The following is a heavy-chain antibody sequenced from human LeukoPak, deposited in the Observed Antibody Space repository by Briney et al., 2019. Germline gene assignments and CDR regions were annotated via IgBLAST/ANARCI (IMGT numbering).Heavy chain of an antibody. Sequence: PSETLSLTCAVYGGSFSGYYWSWIRQPPGKGLEWIREINHSGSTNYNPSLKSRVTISVDTSKNQFSLKLSSVTAADTAVYYCASGLGYYSGSYYWFDPWGQGTLVTVSS. CDR2: INHSGST. J-gene: IGHJ5*02. CDR1: GGSFSGYY. V-gene: IGHV4-34*01. CDR3: ASGLGYYSGSYYWFDP. D-gene: IGHD1-26*01.